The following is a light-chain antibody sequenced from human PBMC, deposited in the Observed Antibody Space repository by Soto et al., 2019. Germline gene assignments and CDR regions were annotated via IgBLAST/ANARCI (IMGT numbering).Light chain of an antibody. CDR1: QSINSKS. CDR3: QPYGGAFI. J-gene: IGKJ3*01. Sequence: EIVLTQSPGTLSLSPGEGATVSCRDSQSINSKSLVWYQRKFGQAPRLLIYNTSSRATGIPDRFSGSGSGTDFTLSISRLEPEDFAVYYCQPYGGAFIVGPGTKVDFK. V-gene: IGKV3-20*01. CDR2: NTS.